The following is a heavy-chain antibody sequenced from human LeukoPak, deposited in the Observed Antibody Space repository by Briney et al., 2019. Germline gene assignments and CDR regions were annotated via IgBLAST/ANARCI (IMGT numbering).Heavy chain of an antibody. J-gene: IGHJ4*02. CDR3: AKSTDCCLNYGDYGYFDS. CDR2: ISWNSDSI. D-gene: IGHD4-17*01. Sequence: GGSLRLSCEASGFTFDDYAIHWVRQAPGKGLEWVSGISWNSDSIGYADSVKGRFTISRDNAKNSLHLLMSSLRAEDMALYYCAKSTDCCLNYGDYGYFDSWGQGTLVTVSS. V-gene: IGHV3-9*03. CDR1: GFTFDDYA.